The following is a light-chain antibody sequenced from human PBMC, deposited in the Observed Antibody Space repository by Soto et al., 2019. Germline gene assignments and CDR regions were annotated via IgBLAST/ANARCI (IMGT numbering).Light chain of an antibody. V-gene: IGKV1-5*01. CDR3: QKYDNLPLT. Sequence: DVQMTQSPSTLSASVGDRVTITCRASQSISSLLCGYQQKPGKATKLLIYDASSLERGVPSRFSGSASGTDFPFTISSLQPEDIATYYCQKYDNLPLTFGGGTKVDI. CDR2: DAS. CDR1: QSISSL. J-gene: IGKJ4*01.